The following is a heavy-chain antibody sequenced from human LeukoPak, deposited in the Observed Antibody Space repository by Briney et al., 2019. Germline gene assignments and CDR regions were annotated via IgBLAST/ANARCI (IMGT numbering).Heavy chain of an antibody. Sequence: PSETLSLTCAVSGYSISSGYYWGWIRRPPGKGLEWIGILYHSGSTYYNPSLKSRVTISVDTSNNQFSLKLSSVTAADTAVYYCARDRGVRGVIRGWFDPWGQGTLVTVSS. D-gene: IGHD3-10*01. CDR3: ARDRGVRGVIRGWFDP. CDR2: LYHSGST. J-gene: IGHJ5*02. V-gene: IGHV4-38-2*02. CDR1: GYSISSGYY.